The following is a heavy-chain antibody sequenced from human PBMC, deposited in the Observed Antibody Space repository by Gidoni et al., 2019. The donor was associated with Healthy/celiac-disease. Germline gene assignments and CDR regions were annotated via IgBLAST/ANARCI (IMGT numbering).Heavy chain of an antibody. V-gene: IGHV3-30*18. J-gene: IGHJ6*02. Sequence: QVQLVESGGGVVQPGRSLRRSCAASGLPFSSYGLHWVRQVPGKGLEWVAVISYDGSNKYYAYAVKGRFTISRDNSKNTLYLQMNSLRAEDTAVYYCAKDSSIAAAGTPAYYYYYYGMDVWGQGTTVTVSS. D-gene: IGHD6-13*01. CDR3: AKDSSIAAAGTPAYYYYYYGMDV. CDR2: ISYDGSNK. CDR1: GLPFSSYG.